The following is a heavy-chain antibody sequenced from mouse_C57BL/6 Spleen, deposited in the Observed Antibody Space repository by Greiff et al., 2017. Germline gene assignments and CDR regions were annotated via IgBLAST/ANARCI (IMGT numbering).Heavy chain of an antibody. CDR3: TRKGGLMDY. Sequence: QVQLQQSGAELVRPGASVTLSCTASGYTFTDYEMHWVKQTPVHGLEWIGAIDPETGGTAYNQKFKGKAILTAAKSSSTAYMELRSLTSEDSAVYYCTRKGGLMDYWGQGTSVTVSS. V-gene: IGHV1-15*01. CDR2: IDPETGGT. J-gene: IGHJ4*01. CDR1: GYTFTDYE.